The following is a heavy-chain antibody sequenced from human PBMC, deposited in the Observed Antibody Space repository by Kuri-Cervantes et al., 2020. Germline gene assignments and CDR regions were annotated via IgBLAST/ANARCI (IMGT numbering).Heavy chain of an antibody. CDR1: GYTFTSYG. J-gene: IGHJ4*02. D-gene: IGHD4-11*01. CDR3: ARVDDDYSNYPRFDY. V-gene: IGHV1-18*01. CDR2: ISAYNGNT. Sequence: ASVKVSCKASGYTFTSYGISWVRQAPGQGLEWMGWISAYNGNTNYAQKLQGRVTMTTDTSTSTAYMELRSPRSDDTAVYYCARVDDDYSNYPRFDYWGQGTLVTVSS.